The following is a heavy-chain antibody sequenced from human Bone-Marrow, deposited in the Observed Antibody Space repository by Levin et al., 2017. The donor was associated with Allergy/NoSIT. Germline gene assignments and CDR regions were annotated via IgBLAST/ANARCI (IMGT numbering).Heavy chain of an antibody. D-gene: IGHD4-17*01. Sequence: GGSLRLSCAASGFTFSGSWMHWVRQAPGKGLAWVSRIKSDGSSTTYADSVKGRFTISRDNAKSTLYLQMNSLRGDDTAVYYCARSDYGYDWGQGTLVTVSS. V-gene: IGHV3-74*01. CDR1: GFTFSGSW. CDR2: IKSDGSST. J-gene: IGHJ4*01. CDR3: ARSDYGYD.